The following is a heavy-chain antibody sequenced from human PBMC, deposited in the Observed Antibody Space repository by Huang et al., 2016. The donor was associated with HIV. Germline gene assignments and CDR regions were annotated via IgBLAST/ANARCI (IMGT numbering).Heavy chain of an antibody. CDR3: ARWMSSGSYYYFDF. V-gene: IGHV5-51*01. J-gene: IGHJ4*02. CDR2: IHPGNSDP. D-gene: IGHD1-26*01. CDR1: ENNFNTYW. Sequence: ELQLVQSGAEVKKPGESLKISCKGSENNFNTYWIGWVRQMPGKGLEWMGIIHPGNSDPRYSPSFRGQVTFSADKSIKPAYLQWTYLKASDTAMYYCARWMSSGSYYYFDFWGQGTLVTVSS.